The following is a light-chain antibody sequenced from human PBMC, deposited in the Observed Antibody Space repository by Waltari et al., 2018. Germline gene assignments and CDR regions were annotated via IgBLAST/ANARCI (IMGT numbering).Light chain of an antibody. J-gene: IGKJ3*01. Sequence: DIVLTQSPATLSLSPGERATLSCRASQNVITNPLAWYQHKPGQAPRLLIYGASKRATGIPDRFSGSGSGTDFSLTISRLETEDFAVYYCQNYGGSSLFTFGPGTKVDFK. CDR2: GAS. V-gene: IGKV3-20*01. CDR1: QNVITNP. CDR3: QNYGGSSLFT.